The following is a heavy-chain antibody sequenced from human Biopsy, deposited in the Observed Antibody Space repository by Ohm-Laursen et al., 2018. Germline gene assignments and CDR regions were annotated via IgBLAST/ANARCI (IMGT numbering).Heavy chain of an antibody. D-gene: IGHD3-10*01. CDR3: ATSTMVRSSGHAFDI. Sequence: SLRLSCAAPGFTFSSYGMHWVRQAPGKGLEWVAFIWYDGFNRSSADSVKGRFTISRDNSKNTLDLQMNSLRAEDTAVYYCATSTMVRSSGHAFDIWGQGTVVTVS. J-gene: IGHJ3*02. CDR1: GFTFSSYG. V-gene: IGHV3-33*01. CDR2: IWYDGFNR.